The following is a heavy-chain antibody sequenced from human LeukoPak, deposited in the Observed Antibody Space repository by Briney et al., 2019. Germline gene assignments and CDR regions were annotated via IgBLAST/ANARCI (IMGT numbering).Heavy chain of an antibody. CDR2: ISGSGGST. D-gene: IGHD3-22*01. V-gene: IGHV3-23*01. Sequence: GGSLRLSCAASGFTFSSYAMSWVRQAPGKGLEWVSAISGSGGSTYYADSVKGRFTIPRDNSKNTLYLQMNSLRAEDTAVYYCAKTYYYDSSGYYYPFDYWGQGTLVTVSS. CDR3: AKTYYYDSSGYYYPFDY. CDR1: GFTFSSYA. J-gene: IGHJ4*02.